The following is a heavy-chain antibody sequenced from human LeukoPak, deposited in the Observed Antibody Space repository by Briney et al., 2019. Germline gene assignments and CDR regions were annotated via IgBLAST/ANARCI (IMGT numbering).Heavy chain of an antibody. V-gene: IGHV5-51*01. J-gene: IGHJ4*02. CDR3: ARSIAVEGRGYFDY. D-gene: IGHD6-19*01. Sequence: GESLKISCKASGYSFTKYWFAWVRQMPGKGLERMGVIWPGDSDSRYSPSFEGQVSISADKSITTAYLQWSSLKASDIAMYYCARSIAVEGRGYFDYWGQGTLVTVSS. CDR1: GYSFTKYW. CDR2: IWPGDSDS.